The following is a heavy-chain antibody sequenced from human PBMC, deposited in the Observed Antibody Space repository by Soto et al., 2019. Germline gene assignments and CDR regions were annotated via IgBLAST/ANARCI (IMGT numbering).Heavy chain of an antibody. CDR3: ARSSITPRLFMYPFDY. CDR2: IYYDGNT. CDR1: GGSITSSSHY. D-gene: IGHD6-6*01. V-gene: IGHV4-39*01. J-gene: IGHJ4*02. Sequence: QLQLQESGPGLVKPSETLSLTCTVSGGSITSSSHYWGWIRQPPGKGLECIGNIYYDGNTYYNPSLKSRVTISLDTSKNLFSLRLNSVTAADTAVYYCARSSITPRLFMYPFDYWGQGTLVTVSS.